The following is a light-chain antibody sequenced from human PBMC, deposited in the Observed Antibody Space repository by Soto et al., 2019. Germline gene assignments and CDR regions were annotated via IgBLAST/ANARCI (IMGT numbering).Light chain of an antibody. CDR3: QQYGSSGT. Sequence: VLTQSPGALSLSPGESATLSCRASQSVTSNYLAWYQQKPGQAPRLLIFGASIRVTGIPDRFIGSGSGTDFTLTISRLEPEDFAVYYCQQYGSSGTFGQGTKVDIK. J-gene: IGKJ1*01. V-gene: IGKV3-20*01. CDR1: QSVTSNY. CDR2: GAS.